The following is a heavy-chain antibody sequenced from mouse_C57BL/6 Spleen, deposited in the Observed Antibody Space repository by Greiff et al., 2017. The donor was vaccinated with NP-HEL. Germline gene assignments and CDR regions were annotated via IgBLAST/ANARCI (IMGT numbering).Heavy chain of an antibody. D-gene: IGHD2-10*01. Sequence: VQLKQSGGGLVKPGGSLKLSCAASGFTFSDYGMHWVRQAPEKGLEWVAYISSGSSTIYYADTVKGRFTISRDNAKNTLFLQMTSLRSEDTAMYYCARPLPDAMDYWGQGTSVTVSS. CDR1: GFTFSDYG. V-gene: IGHV5-17*01. CDR3: ARPLPDAMDY. J-gene: IGHJ4*01. CDR2: ISSGSSTI.